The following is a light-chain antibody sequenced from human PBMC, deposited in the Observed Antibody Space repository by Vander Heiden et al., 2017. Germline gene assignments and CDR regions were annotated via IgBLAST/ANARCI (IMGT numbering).Light chain of an antibody. CDR3: QQDNSYPYS. Sequence: DIQMTQSPSTLSASVGDRVTITCRASQSFDNWLAWYQQKPGKAPKLLIYKASRLEGGVPSRFSGSVSGTEFTLTISSLQPDDFATYYCQQDNSYPYSFGQGTKLEIK. CDR2: KAS. V-gene: IGKV1-5*03. CDR1: QSFDNW. J-gene: IGKJ2*01.